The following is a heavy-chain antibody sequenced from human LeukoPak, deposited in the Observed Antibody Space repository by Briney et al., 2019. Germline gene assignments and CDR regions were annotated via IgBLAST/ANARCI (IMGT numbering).Heavy chain of an antibody. J-gene: IGHJ4*02. CDR2: ISWNSGGI. D-gene: IGHD6-19*01. CDR1: GFIFDDYA. Sequence: GRSLRLSCAASGFIFDDYATHWVRQAPGKGLEWVSGISWNSGGIGYADSVKGRFTISRDNAKNSLYLQMNSLRAEDTALYYCARGAQWPYWGQGTLVTVSS. V-gene: IGHV3-9*01. CDR3: ARGAQWPY.